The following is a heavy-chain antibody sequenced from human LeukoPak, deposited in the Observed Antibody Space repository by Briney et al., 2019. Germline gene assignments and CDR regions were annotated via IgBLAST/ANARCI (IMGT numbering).Heavy chain of an antibody. CDR2: IYHSGST. V-gene: IGHV4-4*02. J-gene: IGHJ4*02. D-gene: IGHD2-15*01. CDR3: ARVGYCSGGSCYDDY. Sequence: SGTLSLTCAVSGGSISSSNWWSWVRQPPGKGLAWIGEIYHSGSTNYNPSLKSRVTISVDKSKNQFSLKLSSVTAADTAVYYCARVGYCSGGSCYDDYWGQGTLVTVSS. CDR1: GGSISSSNW.